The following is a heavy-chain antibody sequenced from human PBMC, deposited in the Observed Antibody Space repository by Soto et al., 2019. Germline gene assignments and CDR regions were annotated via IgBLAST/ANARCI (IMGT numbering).Heavy chain of an antibody. CDR2: IIPMLGIR. J-gene: IGHJ3*02. Sequence: QVQLVQSGAEVKKPGSSVKVSCKDSGGTFSTYSMFWVRQAPGQGLEWMGRIIPMLGIRNYAQRFQDRVTITADKSTDTAHMELSSLRSEDTALYYCTIGSWSGEVFDIWGQGTKVTVSS. V-gene: IGHV1-69*02. D-gene: IGHD2-21*01. CDR1: GGTFSTYS. CDR3: TIGSWSGEVFDI.